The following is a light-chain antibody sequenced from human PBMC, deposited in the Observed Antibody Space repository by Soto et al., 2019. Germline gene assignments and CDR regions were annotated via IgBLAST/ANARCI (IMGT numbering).Light chain of an antibody. Sequence: QSALTQPASVSGSPGQSITISCTGTSSGVGGYNYVSWYQQHPGKAPKLMIYDVSNRPSGVSNRFSGSKSGNTASLTISGLQAEDEADYYCISYTSSSTLLFGTGTKLTVL. CDR2: DVS. J-gene: IGLJ1*01. CDR1: SSGVGGYNY. CDR3: ISYTSSSTLL. V-gene: IGLV2-14*01.